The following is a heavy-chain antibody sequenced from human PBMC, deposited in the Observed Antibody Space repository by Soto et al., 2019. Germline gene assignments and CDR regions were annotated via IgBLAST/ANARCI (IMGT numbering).Heavy chain of an antibody. V-gene: IGHV4-61*08. D-gene: IGHD1-7*01. CDR2: IYYSGST. CDR3: ARDGVITGTFFDY. CDR1: GGYICSGGYY. Sequence: SETLSLTSTVSGGYICSGGYYWSWIRQHPGKGLEWIGYIYYSGSTNYNPSLKSRVTISVDTSKNQFSLKLSSATAADTAVYYCARDGVITGTFFDYWGQGTLVTVSS. J-gene: IGHJ4*02.